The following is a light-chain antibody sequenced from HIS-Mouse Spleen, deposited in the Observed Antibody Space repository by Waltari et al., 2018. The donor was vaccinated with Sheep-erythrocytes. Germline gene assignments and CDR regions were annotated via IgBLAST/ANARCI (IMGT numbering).Light chain of an antibody. CDR3: YSTDSSGNHRV. V-gene: IGLV3-10*01. Sequence: SYELTQPPSVSVSPGQTARIPCSGNALPKKYANWYQQKSGQAPGLVIYEDSKRPSGIPERFSGSSSGTMATLTISGAQVEDEADYYCYSTDSSGNHRVFGTGTKVTVL. J-gene: IGLJ1*01. CDR2: EDS. CDR1: ALPKKY.